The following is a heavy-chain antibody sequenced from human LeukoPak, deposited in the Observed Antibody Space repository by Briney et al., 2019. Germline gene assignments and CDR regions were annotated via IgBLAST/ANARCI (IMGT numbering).Heavy chain of an antibody. Sequence: GGSLRLSCAASGFTFSSHGMNWVRQAPGKGLEWVSGISPSGDITYYADSVKGHFTISRDNSKNTMFVQMNSLRAEDTAVYYCARGGGYEHHYYYYMDVWGKGTTVTISS. D-gene: IGHD3-16*01. J-gene: IGHJ6*03. V-gene: IGHV3-23*01. CDR2: ISPSGDIT. CDR3: ARGGGYEHHYYYYMDV. CDR1: GFTFSSHG.